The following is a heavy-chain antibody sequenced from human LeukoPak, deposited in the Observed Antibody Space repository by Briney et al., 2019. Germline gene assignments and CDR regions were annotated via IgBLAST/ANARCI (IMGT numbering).Heavy chain of an antibody. D-gene: IGHD5-12*01. CDR2: LHADGSEK. CDR3: ARGGYSFDY. CDR1: GFSFSGYW. J-gene: IGHJ4*02. Sequence: PGGSLRLSCVGSGFSFSGYWMSWVRQAPGKGLEWVARLHADGSEKYYVDSVKGRFTISGDNAKNSLYLQMNSLRVDDTAVYYCARGGYSFDYLGQGTLVTVSS. V-gene: IGHV3-7*01.